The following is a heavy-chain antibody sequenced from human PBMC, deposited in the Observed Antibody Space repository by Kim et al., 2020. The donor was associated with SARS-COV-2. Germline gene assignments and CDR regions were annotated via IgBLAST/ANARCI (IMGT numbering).Heavy chain of an antibody. V-gene: IGHV3-23*01. CDR3: TKKESSWSSFDY. CDR2: ITGSGSTT. Sequence: GGSLRLSCAASGFSFSGYAMTWVRQAPGKGLEWVSTITGSGSTTYYADSVKGRFTISRDNSRDTLYLQMGSLRADDTAVYYCTKKESSWSSFDYWGQGTLVTVSS. J-gene: IGHJ4*02. D-gene: IGHD6-13*01. CDR1: GFSFSGYA.